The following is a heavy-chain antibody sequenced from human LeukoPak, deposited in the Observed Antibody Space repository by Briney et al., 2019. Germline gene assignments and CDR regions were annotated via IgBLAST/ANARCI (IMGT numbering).Heavy chain of an antibody. D-gene: IGHD2-15*01. Sequence: PGGSLRLSCAASGFTFSSYAMSWVRQAPGKGLEWVADISGSGGSTYYADSVKGRFTISRDNSKNTLYLQMNSLRAEDTAVYYCAKSYRVCSCGSCLDYWGQGTLVTVSS. J-gene: IGHJ4*02. CDR1: GFTFSSYA. CDR3: AKSYRVCSCGSCLDY. V-gene: IGHV3-23*01. CDR2: ISGSGGST.